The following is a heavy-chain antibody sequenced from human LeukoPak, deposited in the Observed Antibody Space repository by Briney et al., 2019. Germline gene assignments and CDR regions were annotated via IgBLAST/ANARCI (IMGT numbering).Heavy chain of an antibody. V-gene: IGHV4-39*07. Sequence: PETLSPTCTVSGGSLSSGGYYWAWIRQPPGKGLEWIGAIFYSGRTNYKSSVKSRVDISVDTSKNQFSLKLSSVTAADTAAYFCAREFQGGSYQDYFDYWGQASLVTVSA. CDR3: AREFQGGSYQDYFDY. D-gene: IGHD3-3*01. CDR2: IFYSGRT. CDR1: GGSLSSGGYY. J-gene: IGHJ4*02.